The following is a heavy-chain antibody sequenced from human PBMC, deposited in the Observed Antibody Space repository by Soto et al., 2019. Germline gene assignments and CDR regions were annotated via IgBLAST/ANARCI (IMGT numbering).Heavy chain of an antibody. CDR1: DGSITSGGYS. CDR3: ASSKYDVVAGSVWFDP. CDR2: MYHSGNT. Sequence: SETMCLTYAVSDGSITSGGYSWIWIRQPPGQGPEWIGYMYHSGNTYYNPSLKGRVTISLDHSRNQFSLRLNSVTAADTAVYFCASSKYDVVAGSVWFDPWGQGTLVTVSS. J-gene: IGHJ5*02. V-gene: IGHV4-30-2*01. D-gene: IGHD2-21*01.